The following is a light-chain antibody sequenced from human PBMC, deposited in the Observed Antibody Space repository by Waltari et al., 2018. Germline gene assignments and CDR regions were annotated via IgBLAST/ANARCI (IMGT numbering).Light chain of an antibody. Sequence: DIQMTQSPSSLSASVGDRVTITCRARQTISSWLAWYQPKPGKAPKLLIYKASTLESGVPSRFSGSGSGTEFTLTISSLQPGDFATYYCQQFNSFPWTFGHGTKVEIK. CDR2: KAS. J-gene: IGKJ1*01. V-gene: IGKV1-5*03. CDR1: QTISSW. CDR3: QQFNSFPWT.